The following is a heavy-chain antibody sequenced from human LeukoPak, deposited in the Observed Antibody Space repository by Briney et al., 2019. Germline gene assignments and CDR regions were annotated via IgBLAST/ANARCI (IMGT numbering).Heavy chain of an antibody. CDR1: GGSVSSGSYY. J-gene: IGHJ4*02. CDR2: IYYSGST. Sequence: PSETLSLTCTVSGGSVSSGSYYWSWIRQPPGKGLEWIGHIYYSGSTNYNPSLKSRVTISVDTSKNQFSLDLTSVTAADTAIYYCSRESGAFCPFGYWGQGTLVIVPP. V-gene: IGHV4-61*01. CDR3: SRESGAFCPFGY. D-gene: IGHD1-26*01.